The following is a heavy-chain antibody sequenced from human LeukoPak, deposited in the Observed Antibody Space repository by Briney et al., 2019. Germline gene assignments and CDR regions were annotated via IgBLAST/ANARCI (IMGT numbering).Heavy chain of an antibody. D-gene: IGHD3-3*01. CDR1: GFTFSSDS. CDR3: ARVYYDFWSGYWSGLYYFDY. V-gene: IGHV3-21*01. J-gene: IGHJ4*02. CDR2: ISSSSSYI. Sequence: GGSLRLSCAASGFTFSSDSMNWVRQAPGKGLEWVSSISSSSSYIYYADSVKGRFTISRDNSKNTLYLQMNSLRAEDTAVYYCARVYYDFWSGYWSGLYYFDYWGQGTLVTVSS.